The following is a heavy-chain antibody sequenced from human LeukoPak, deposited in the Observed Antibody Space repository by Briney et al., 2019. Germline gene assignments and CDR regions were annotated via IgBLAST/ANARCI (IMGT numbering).Heavy chain of an antibody. D-gene: IGHD3-22*01. J-gene: IGHJ4*02. CDR2: IGGSGGST. V-gene: IGHV3-23*01. CDR1: GFASNNDA. Sequence: GGSLRLSCAASGFASNNDAMSWVRQAPGRGLEWVSSIGGSGGSTYYADSVRGRFTMSRDNSKNTLYLQMNSLRAEDTAVYYCARDRRATYYYDTSAYWGQGTLVTVSS. CDR3: ARDRRATYYYDTSAY.